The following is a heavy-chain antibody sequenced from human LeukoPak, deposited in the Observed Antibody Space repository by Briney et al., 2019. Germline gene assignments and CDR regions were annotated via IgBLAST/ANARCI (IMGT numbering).Heavy chain of an antibody. V-gene: IGHV3-30-3*01. Sequence: GGSLRLSCAASGCTFSSYAMHWVRQAPGKGLEWVAVISYDGSNKYYADSVKGRFTISRDNSKNTLYLQMNSLRAEDTAVYYCAKGAFDYWGQGTLVTVSS. CDR2: ISYDGSNK. CDR3: AKGAFDY. CDR1: GCTFSSYA. D-gene: IGHD3-16*01. J-gene: IGHJ4*02.